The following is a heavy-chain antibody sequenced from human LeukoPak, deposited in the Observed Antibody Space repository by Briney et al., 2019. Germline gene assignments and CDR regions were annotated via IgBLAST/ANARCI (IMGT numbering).Heavy chain of an antibody. J-gene: IGHJ2*01. CDR2: IIPIFGTS. V-gene: IGHV1-69*06. CDR1: GGIITNYA. Sequence: SVKVSCKTSGGIITNYAISCVRQAPGQGLEWVAVIIPIFGTSNYAQKFQGRVTITADKSTNTAYMELSSLRSEDTAVYYCARVAAAIPRWYFDLWGRGTLVSVSS. D-gene: IGHD2-2*01. CDR3: ARVAAAIPRWYFDL.